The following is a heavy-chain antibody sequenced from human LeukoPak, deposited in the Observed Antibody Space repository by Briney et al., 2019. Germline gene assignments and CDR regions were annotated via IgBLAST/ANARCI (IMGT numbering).Heavy chain of an antibody. V-gene: IGHV4-59*08. CDR1: GGSICSYY. Sequence: SETLSLTCTVSGGSICSYYWSWIRQPPGKGLEWIGYIYYSGSTNYNPSLKSRVTISVDTSKNQFSLKLSSVTAADTAVYYCARHRNSYGYSWFDYWGQGTLVTVSS. CDR2: IYYSGST. J-gene: IGHJ4*02. D-gene: IGHD5-18*01. CDR3: ARHRNSYGYSWFDY.